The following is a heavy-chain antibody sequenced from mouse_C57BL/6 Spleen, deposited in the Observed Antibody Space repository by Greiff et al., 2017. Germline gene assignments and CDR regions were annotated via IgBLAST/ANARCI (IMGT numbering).Heavy chain of an antibody. CDR3: ARRSLTGTEMYFDY. D-gene: IGHD4-1*01. J-gene: IGHJ2*01. CDR2: IYPRSGNT. Sequence: QLQQSGAELARPGASVKLSCKASGYTFTSYGISWVKQRTGQGLEWIGEIYPRSGNTYYNEKFKGKATLTADKSSSTAYMALRSLTSEDSAVYFCARRSLTGTEMYFDYWGQGTTLTVSS. CDR1: GYTFTSYG. V-gene: IGHV1-81*01.